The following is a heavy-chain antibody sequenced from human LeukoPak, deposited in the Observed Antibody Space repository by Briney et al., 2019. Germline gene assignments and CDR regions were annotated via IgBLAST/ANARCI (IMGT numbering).Heavy chain of an antibody. D-gene: IGHD4-11*01. CDR1: GFTFSSYS. Sequence: GGSLRLSCAASGFTFSSYSMNWVRQAPGKGLEWVSSISSSSSYIYYADSVKGRFTISRDNAKNSLYLQMNSLRAEDTAVYYCARDKTTVTSFLNWFDPWGQGTLVTVSS. CDR2: ISSSSSYI. CDR3: ARDKTTVTSFLNWFDP. V-gene: IGHV3-21*01. J-gene: IGHJ5*02.